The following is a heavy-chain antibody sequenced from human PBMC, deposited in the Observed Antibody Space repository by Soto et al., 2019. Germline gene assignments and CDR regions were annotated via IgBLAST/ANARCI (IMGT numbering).Heavy chain of an antibody. V-gene: IGHV4-34*01. CDR3: ASSLGYCTNGVCYTPPLYYYMDV. D-gene: IGHD2-8*01. Sequence: SETLSLTCAVYGGSFSGYYWSWIRQPPGKGLEWIGEINHSGSTNYNPSLKSRVTISVDTSKNQFSMKLSSVTAADTVVYYCASSLGYCTNGVCYTPPLYYYMDVWGKGTTVTVSS. CDR2: INHSGST. CDR1: GGSFSGYY. J-gene: IGHJ6*03.